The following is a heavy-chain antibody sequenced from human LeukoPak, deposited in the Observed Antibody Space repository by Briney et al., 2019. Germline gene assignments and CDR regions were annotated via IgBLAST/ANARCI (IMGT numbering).Heavy chain of an antibody. J-gene: IGHJ4*02. V-gene: IGHV3-30*02. D-gene: IGHD2-2*01. Sequence: GGSLRLSCAASGFTFSSYGMHWVRQAPGKGLEWVAFIRYDGSNKYYADSVKGRFTISRDNSKNTLYLQMNSLRAEDTAVYYCAQNPLYCSSTSCYDFDYWGQGTLVTVSS. CDR3: AQNPLYCSSTSCYDFDY. CDR1: GFTFSSYG. CDR2: IRYDGSNK.